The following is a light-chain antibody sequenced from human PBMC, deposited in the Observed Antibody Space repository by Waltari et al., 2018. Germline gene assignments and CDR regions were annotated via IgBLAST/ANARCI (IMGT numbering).Light chain of an antibody. CDR1: FTNLGHGP. CDR3: GTWNIGLSLWV. CDR2: DKD. Sequence: QSVLTHPPSVSAAPGQKVTISCAGSFTNLGHGPIPWHQQAPGAAPKLLTYDKDKRPSGTPDRFSASNSGTSATLGITGVQTGDEADYYCGTWNIGLSLWVFGGGTRLTVL. V-gene: IGLV1-51*01. J-gene: IGLJ3*02.